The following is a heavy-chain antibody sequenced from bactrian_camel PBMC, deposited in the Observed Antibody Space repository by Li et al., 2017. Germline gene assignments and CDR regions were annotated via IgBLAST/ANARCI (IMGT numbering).Heavy chain of an antibody. CDR3: AAVDRRGLFLGLRLHPNSYNV. D-gene: IGHD6*01. Sequence: VQLVESGGGSVQAGGSLRLSCVGFEYVGRRYCMAWFRQAPGKEREAVARIYSSGITRSGTTSYADSVKGRFTISQDNAKNTVYLQMNSLKPEDTAMYYCAAVDRRGLFLGLRLHPNSYNVWGQGTQVTVS. CDR2: IYSSGITRSGTT. V-gene: IGHV3S26*01. J-gene: IGHJ4*01. CDR1: EYVGRRYC.